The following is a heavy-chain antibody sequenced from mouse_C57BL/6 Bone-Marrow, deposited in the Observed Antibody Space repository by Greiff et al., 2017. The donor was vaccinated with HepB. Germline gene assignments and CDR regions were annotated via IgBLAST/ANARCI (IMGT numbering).Heavy chain of an antibody. D-gene: IGHD1-1*01. CDR2: IDPSDSYT. Sequence: QVQLQQPGAELVKPGASVKLSCKASGYTFTSYWMQWVKQRPGQGLEWIGEIDPSDSYTNYNQKFKGKATLTVDTSSSTAYMQLSSLTSEDSAVYYCARGYYGRSGDWDFDVWGTGTTVTVSS. V-gene: IGHV1-50*01. CDR3: ARGYYGRSGDWDFDV. J-gene: IGHJ1*03. CDR1: GYTFTSYW.